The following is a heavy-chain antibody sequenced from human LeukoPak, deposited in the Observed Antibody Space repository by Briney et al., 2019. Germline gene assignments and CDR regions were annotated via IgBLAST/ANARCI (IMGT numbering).Heavy chain of an antibody. D-gene: IGHD1-26*01. CDR1: GGSFIGYY. V-gene: IGHV4-34*01. CDR2: INHFGST. Sequence: SSETLSLTCAVYGGSFIGYYWSWIRQPPGKGLEWIGEINHFGSTNYNPSLNSRVTISIDTSKNQFSLKLSSVTAAETAVYYCARIRSRKWGFDYWGQGTLVTVSS. CDR3: ARIRSRKWGFDY. J-gene: IGHJ4*02.